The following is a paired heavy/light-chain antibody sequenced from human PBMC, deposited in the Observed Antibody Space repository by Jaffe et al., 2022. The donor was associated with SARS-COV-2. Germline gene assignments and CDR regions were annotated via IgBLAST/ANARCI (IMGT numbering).Light chain of an antibody. CDR3: QQYYSIPYT. CDR2: WAS. Sequence: DIVMTQSPDSLAVSLGERATINCKSSQSVLHSSKNKNYLAWYQQKPGQPPKLLIYWASTRESGVPDRFSGSGSGTDFTLTISSLQAEDVAVYYCQQYYSIPYTFGQGTKLEIK. CDR1: QSVLHSSKNKNY. J-gene: IGKJ2*01. V-gene: IGKV4-1*01.
Heavy chain of an antibody. J-gene: IGHJ6*03. CDR3: ARSGSGTPVAGYYYYYMDV. Sequence: EVQLVQSGAEVKKPGESLKISCKGSGYNFLSYWIGWVRQMPGKGLEWMGIIYPGDSDTRYSPSFQGQVTMSADKSISTAYLQWSSLKASDTAMYYCARSGSGTPVAGYYYYYMDVWGKGTTVTVSS. D-gene: IGHD3-10*01. V-gene: IGHV5-51*01. CDR1: GYNFLSYW. CDR2: IYPGDSDT.